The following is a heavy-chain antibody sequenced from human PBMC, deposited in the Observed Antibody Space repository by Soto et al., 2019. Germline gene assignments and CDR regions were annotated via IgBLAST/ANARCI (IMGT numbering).Heavy chain of an antibody. V-gene: IGHV3-7*01. Sequence: EVQLVESGGGLVQPGGSLRLSCAASGFTFSSYWMSWVRQAPGKGLEWVANIKQDGSETYYVDSVKGRFTISRDNAKNSLYLQMNSLRAEDTAVYYCARDLNGDYFDYWGQGTLVTVSS. D-gene: IGHD3-10*01. CDR3: ARDLNGDYFDY. J-gene: IGHJ4*02. CDR1: GFTFSSYW. CDR2: IKQDGSET.